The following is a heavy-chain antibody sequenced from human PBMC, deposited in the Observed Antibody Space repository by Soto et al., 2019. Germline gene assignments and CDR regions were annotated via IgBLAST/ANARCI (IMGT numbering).Heavy chain of an antibody. V-gene: IGHV1-8*01. CDR1: GYTFTSYD. Sequence: QVQLVQSGAEVKKPGASVKVSCKASGYTFTSYDINWVRQATGQGLEWMGWMNPNSGNTGYAQKFQGRVTMTRNTSISTAYMELSSLRSEDTAVYYCARGNGGIHKYSYGLENFDYWGQGTLVTVSS. CDR2: MNPNSGNT. CDR3: ARGNGGIHKYSYGLENFDY. D-gene: IGHD5-18*01. J-gene: IGHJ4*02.